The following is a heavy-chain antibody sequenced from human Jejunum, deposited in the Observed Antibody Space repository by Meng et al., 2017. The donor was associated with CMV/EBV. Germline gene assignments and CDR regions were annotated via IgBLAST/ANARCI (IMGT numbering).Heavy chain of an antibody. CDR3: AIRPLSWFDP. J-gene: IGHJ5*02. CDR2: ISYRGTN. V-gene: IGHV4-39*07. CDR1: GGSISSSNCY. Sequence: QLQLQEAGQGLVKPSDTLSRTCAGSGGSISSSNCYWDWIRQPPGKGLEWIGSISYRGTNYYSPSLKSLITISLETTNNQFPLRLTSVTAAESAGYYCAIRPLSWFDPWGQGTLVTVSS.